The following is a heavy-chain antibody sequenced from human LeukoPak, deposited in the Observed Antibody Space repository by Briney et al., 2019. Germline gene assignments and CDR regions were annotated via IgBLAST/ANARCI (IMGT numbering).Heavy chain of an antibody. CDR1: GGTFSSYA. CDR2: IIPIFGTA. V-gene: IGHV1-69*13. D-gene: IGHD2-21*02. Sequence: ASVKVSCKASGGTFSSYAISWVRQAPGQGLEWMGGIIPIFGTANYAQKFQGRVTITADESTSTAYMELRSLRSEDTAVYYCARALVTAITEGWYFDLWGRGTLVTVSS. J-gene: IGHJ2*01. CDR3: ARALVTAITEGWYFDL.